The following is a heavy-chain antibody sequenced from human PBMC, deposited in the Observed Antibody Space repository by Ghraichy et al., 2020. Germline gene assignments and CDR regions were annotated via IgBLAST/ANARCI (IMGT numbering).Heavy chain of an antibody. CDR2: FYSGGST. V-gene: IGHV3-53*01. Sequence: GGSLRLSCAASGFTVSSNYMHWVRQTPGKGLEWVSVFYSGGSTYYADSVKGRFTISRDNSKNTLYLQMNSLRAEDTAVYYCARRAGSGWYNGGFDYWGQGTLVTVSS. J-gene: IGHJ4*02. CDR1: GFTVSSNY. CDR3: ARRAGSGWYNGGFDY. D-gene: IGHD6-19*01.